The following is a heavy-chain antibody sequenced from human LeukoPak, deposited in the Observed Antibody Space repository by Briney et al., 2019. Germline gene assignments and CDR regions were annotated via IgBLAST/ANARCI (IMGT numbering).Heavy chain of an antibody. CDR1: GYTFTTYG. V-gene: IGHV1-18*01. J-gene: IGHJ6*02. CDR2: ISGYSGNT. CDR3: ARGDDILTGYPYYYGMDV. Sequence: GASVNVSCKASGYTFTTYGINWVRQAPGQGLEWMGWISGYSGNTNYAQNLQGRVTMATDTSTSTAYMELRSLRSDDTAVYYCARGDDILTGYPYYYGMDVWGQGTTVTVSS. D-gene: IGHD3-9*01.